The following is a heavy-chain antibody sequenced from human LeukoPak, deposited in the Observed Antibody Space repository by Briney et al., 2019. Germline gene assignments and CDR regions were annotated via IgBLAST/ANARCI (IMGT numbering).Heavy chain of an antibody. CDR3: ARGRRFGELLNWFDP. CDR2: MNPNSGNT. Sequence: ASVKVSCKASGYTFTGYYMHWVRQAPGQGLEWMGWMNPNSGNTGYAQKFQGRVTMTRNTSISTAYMELSSLRSEDTAVYYCARGRRFGELLNWFDPWGQGTLVTVSS. V-gene: IGHV1-8*02. CDR1: GYTFTGYY. D-gene: IGHD3-10*01. J-gene: IGHJ5*02.